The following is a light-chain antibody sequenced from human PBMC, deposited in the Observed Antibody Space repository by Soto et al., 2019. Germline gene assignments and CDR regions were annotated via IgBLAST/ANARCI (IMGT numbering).Light chain of an antibody. CDR2: GAS. CDR3: QQYDNWPPT. Sequence: EIMLTQSPATLSVSPGERATLSCRASQSVRSYLGWYQQKPGQTPRLLIYGASTRASGFPARFSASGSGTEFTLTISSLQSEDFAVYYCQQYDNWPPTFGQGTKVEIK. CDR1: QSVRSY. V-gene: IGKV3-15*01. J-gene: IGKJ1*01.